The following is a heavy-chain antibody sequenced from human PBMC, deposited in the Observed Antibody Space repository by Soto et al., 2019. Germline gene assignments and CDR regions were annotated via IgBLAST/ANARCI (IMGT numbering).Heavy chain of an antibody. Sequence: SETLSLTCTVSGGSISSYYWSWIRQPPGKGLEWIGYIYHSGSTYYNPSLKSRVTISVDRSKNQFSLKLSSVTDADTAVYYCARVPERWGQGTLVTVSS. CDR2: IYHSGST. V-gene: IGHV4-59*12. CDR1: GGSISSYY. J-gene: IGHJ4*02. CDR3: ARVPER. D-gene: IGHD2-2*01.